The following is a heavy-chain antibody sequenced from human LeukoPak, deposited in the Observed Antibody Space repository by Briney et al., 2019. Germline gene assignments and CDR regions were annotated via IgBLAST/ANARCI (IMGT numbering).Heavy chain of an antibody. V-gene: IGHV3-64*01. CDR1: GFTFTTYA. CDR2: ISTDGAGT. Sequence: PGGSLRLSCAASGFTFTTYAMHWVRQAPGRGLEYVSAISTDGAGTYYANSVKGRFTISRDNSKNTLYLQMGSLRVEDMAVYYCARYSSGSCYDYWGQGTLVTVSS. CDR3: ARYSSGSCYDY. J-gene: IGHJ4*02. D-gene: IGHD6-13*01.